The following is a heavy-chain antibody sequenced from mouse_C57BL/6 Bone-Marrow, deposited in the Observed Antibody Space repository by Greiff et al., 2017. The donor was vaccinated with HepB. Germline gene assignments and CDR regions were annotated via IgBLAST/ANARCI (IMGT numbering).Heavy chain of an antibody. V-gene: IGHV10-1*01. CDR3: VRLGGWFAY. CDR1: GFSFNTYA. J-gene: IGHJ3*01. CDR2: IRSKSNNYAT. D-gene: IGHD4-1*01. Sequence: DVKLVESGGGLVQPKGSLKLSCAASGFSFNTYAMNWVRQAPGKGLEWVARIRSKSNNYATYYADSVKDRFTISREDSESMLYLQMNNLKTEDTAMYYCVRLGGWFAYWGQGTLVTVSA.